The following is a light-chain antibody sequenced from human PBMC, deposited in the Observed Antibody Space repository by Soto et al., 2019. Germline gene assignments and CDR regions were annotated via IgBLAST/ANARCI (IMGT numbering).Light chain of an antibody. CDR2: AAS. V-gene: IGKV1-39*01. Sequence: IQMTQYPSSLSSSLGDRVTITWRASQSIANYLNWYQQKHGKAPKLLIYAASTLESGVPSRFSGIGSGTDCTITISSLKTEDGATYYGQQRYNNPKTFGQGTKVDI. CDR1: QSIANY. CDR3: QQRYNNPKT. J-gene: IGKJ1*01.